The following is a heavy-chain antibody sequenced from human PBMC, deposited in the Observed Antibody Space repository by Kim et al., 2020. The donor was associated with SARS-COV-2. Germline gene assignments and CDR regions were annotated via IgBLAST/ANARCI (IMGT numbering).Heavy chain of an antibody. V-gene: IGHV7-4-1*02. CDR3: ARVLGNYDFWSGNFHDAFDI. CDR2: INTNTGNP. J-gene: IGHJ3*02. CDR1: GYTFTSYA. D-gene: IGHD3-3*01. Sequence: ASVKVSCKASGYTFTSYAMNWVRQAPGQGLEWMGWINTNTGNPTYAQGFTGRFVFSLDTSVSTAYLQISSLKAEDTAVYYCARVLGNYDFWSGNFHDAFDIWGQGTMVTVSS.